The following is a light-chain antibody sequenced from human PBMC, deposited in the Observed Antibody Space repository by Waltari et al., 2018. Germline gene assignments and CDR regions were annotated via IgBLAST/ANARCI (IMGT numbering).Light chain of an antibody. Sequence: SYVLTQPPSVSVAPGKTAKITCGGTDIQTKTVQWYQQKPGRAPDLFVFDDDKRPSGIPERAPGPNSGSATTLTISRVEPGDEADYYCQVWDADGDHVVFGGGTRLTVL. V-gene: IGLV3-21*03. CDR2: DDD. CDR1: DIQTKT. J-gene: IGLJ3*02. CDR3: QVWDADGDHVV.